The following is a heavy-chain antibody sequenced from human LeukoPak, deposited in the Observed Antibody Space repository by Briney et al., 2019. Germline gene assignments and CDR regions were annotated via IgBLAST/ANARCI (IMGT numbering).Heavy chain of an antibody. CDR3: ARDGDTEDYWYFDL. D-gene: IGHD2-15*01. CDR1: GYTFTGYY. J-gene: IGHJ2*01. CDR2: INPNSGGT. V-gene: IGHV1-2*02. Sequence: ASVKVSCKASGYTFTGYYMHWVRQAPGQGLEWMGWINPNSGGTNYAQKFQGGVTMTRDTSISTAYMELSRLRSDDTAVYYCARDGDTEDYWYFDLWGRGTLVTVSS.